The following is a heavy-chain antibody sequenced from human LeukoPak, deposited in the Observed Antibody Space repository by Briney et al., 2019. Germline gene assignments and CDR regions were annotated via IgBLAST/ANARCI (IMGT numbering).Heavy chain of an antibody. Sequence: SETLSLTCAVYGGSFSGYYWSWIRQPPGKGLEWIGEINHSGNTNYNPSLKSRVTISVDTSKNQFSLKLSSVTAADTAVYYCARGKWELLGGAFDIWGQGTMVTVSS. CDR3: ARGKWELLGGAFDI. J-gene: IGHJ3*02. CDR2: INHSGNT. V-gene: IGHV4-34*01. D-gene: IGHD1-26*01. CDR1: GGSFSGYY.